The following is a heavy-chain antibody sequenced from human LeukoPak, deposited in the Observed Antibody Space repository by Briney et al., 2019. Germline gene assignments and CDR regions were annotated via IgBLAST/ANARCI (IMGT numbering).Heavy chain of an antibody. Sequence: PGGSLRLSCAASGFTFSSYGMHWVRQAPGKGLEWVAVIWYDGSKTYYADSVKGRFTISRDSSKKTLFLQMNSLRAEDTAVYYCARYGNYRFDYWGHGTLVTVSS. V-gene: IGHV3-33*01. CDR2: IWYDGSKT. J-gene: IGHJ4*01. CDR3: ARYGNYRFDY. D-gene: IGHD3-16*02. CDR1: GFTFSSYG.